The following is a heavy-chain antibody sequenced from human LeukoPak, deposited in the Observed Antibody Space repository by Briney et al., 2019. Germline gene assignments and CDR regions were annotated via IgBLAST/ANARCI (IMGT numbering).Heavy chain of an antibody. CDR2: IYYSGST. V-gene: IGHV4-61*08. CDR1: GGSISSGGYY. Sequence: PSETLSLTCTVSGGSISSGGYYWSWIRQHPGKGLEWIGYIYYSGSTNYNPSLKSRVTISVDTSKNQFSLKLSSVTAADTAVYYCASWAGGSYYGWFDPWGQGTLVTVSS. D-gene: IGHD1-26*01. CDR3: ASWAGGSYYGWFDP. J-gene: IGHJ5*02.